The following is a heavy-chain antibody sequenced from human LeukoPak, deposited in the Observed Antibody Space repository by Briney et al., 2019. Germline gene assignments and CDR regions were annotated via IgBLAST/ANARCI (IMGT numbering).Heavy chain of an antibody. V-gene: IGHV4-34*01. CDR1: GGSFSGYY. CDR2: INHSGST. J-gene: IGHJ4*02. Sequence: SETLSLTCAVYGGSFSGYYWSWIRQPPGKGLEWIGEINHSGSTNYNPSLKSRVTISVDTSKNQFSLKLSSVTAADTAVYYCARGDDSGSHFPFDYWGQGTLVTVSS. D-gene: IGHD3-10*01. CDR3: ARGDDSGSHFPFDY.